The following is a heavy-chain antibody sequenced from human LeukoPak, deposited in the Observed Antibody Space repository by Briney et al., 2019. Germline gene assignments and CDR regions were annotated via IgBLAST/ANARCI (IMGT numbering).Heavy chain of an antibody. Sequence: SQTLSLTCAISGDSVSTNSVAWNWIRQSPSRGLKWLGRTSYRSKWYNDYAVSVKSRITITPDTSKNQFSLQLNSVTPEDTAVYYCAREAEITRFDYWGQGTLVTVSS. V-gene: IGHV6-1*01. D-gene: IGHD5-24*01. CDR1: GDSVSTNSVA. CDR3: AREAEITRFDY. CDR2: TSYRSKWYN. J-gene: IGHJ4*02.